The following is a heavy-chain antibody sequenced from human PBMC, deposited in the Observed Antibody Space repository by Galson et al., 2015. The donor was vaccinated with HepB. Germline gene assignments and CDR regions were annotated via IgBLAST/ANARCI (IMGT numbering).Heavy chain of an antibody. Sequence: SLRLSCAASGFTFSSYGMHWVRQAPGKGLEWVAFIRYDGGNKYYADSVKGRFTISRDNSKNTLYLQMNSLRAEDTAVYYCAKVPGPAGGIDYWGQGTLVTVSS. D-gene: IGHD1-26*01. CDR1: GFTFSSYG. V-gene: IGHV3-30*02. CDR2: IRYDGGNK. J-gene: IGHJ4*02. CDR3: AKVPGPAGGIDY.